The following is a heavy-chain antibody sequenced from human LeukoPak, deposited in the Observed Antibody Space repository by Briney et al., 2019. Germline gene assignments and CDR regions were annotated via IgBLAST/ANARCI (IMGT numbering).Heavy chain of an antibody. V-gene: IGHV3-64*04. D-gene: IGHD3-10*01. CDR1: GFTFSSYA. CDR2: ISSNGGST. J-gene: IGHJ4*02. CDR3: ARDLQFGELLG. Sequence: GGSLRLSCSASGFTFSSYAMHWVRQAPGKGLEYVSAISSNGGSTYYADSVKGRFTISRDNSKNTLYLQMNSLRAEDTAVYYCARDLQFGELLGWGQGTLVTVSS.